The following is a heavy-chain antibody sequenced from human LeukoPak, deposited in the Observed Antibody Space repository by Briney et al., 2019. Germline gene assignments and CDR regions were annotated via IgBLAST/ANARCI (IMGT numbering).Heavy chain of an antibody. J-gene: IGHJ4*02. CDR1: GYTFTSYG. V-gene: IGHV1-2*02. CDR3: ARVGVTMVRGVNY. D-gene: IGHD3-10*01. CDR2: INPNSGGT. Sequence: ASVKVSCKASGYTFTSYGISWVRQAPGQGLEWMGWINPNSGGTNYAQKFQGRVTMTRDTSISTAYMELSRLRSDDTAVYYCARVGVTMVRGVNYWGQGTLATVSS.